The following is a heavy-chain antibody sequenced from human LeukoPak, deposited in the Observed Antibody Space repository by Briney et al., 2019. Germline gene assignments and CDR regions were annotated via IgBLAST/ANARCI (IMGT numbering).Heavy chain of an antibody. CDR3: ARGGHCYEEIV. CDR1: GYSISSGYY. D-gene: IGHD2-21*02. V-gene: IGHV4-61*01. Sequence: SETLSLTCAVSGYSISSGYYWGWIRQPPGEGLEWIGYIYSSGDTRFSPSLKSRVTISLDASRSQFSLRLTSVTAADTAVYFCARGGHCYEEIVWGQGILVTVSS. J-gene: IGHJ4*02. CDR2: IYSSGDT.